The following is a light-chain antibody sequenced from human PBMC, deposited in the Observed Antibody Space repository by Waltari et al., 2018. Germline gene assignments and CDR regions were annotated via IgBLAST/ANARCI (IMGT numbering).Light chain of an antibody. V-gene: IGKV3-15*01. Sequence: DIVMTQSPATLSVSPGERATLSCRATQSICSNLAWYQHKPGQAPSFLIYGASTRATGIPARFSGSGSGTEFTLTISSLQSADFAVYYCQQYNNWPETFGQGTKVEIK. CDR1: QSICSN. CDR3: QQYNNWPET. CDR2: GAS. J-gene: IGKJ1*01.